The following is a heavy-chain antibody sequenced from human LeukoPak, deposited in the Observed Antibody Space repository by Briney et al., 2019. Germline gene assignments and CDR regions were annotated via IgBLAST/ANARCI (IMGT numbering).Heavy chain of an antibody. J-gene: IGHJ4*02. CDR1: GFTFSSYG. Sequence: LRLSCAASGFTFSSYGMHWIRQHPGKGLEWIGYIYYSGSSYYNPSLRSRVTISVDTSKNHFSLKLSSVTAADTAVYYCARNRDGYNSFDYWGQGTLVTVSS. CDR3: ARNRDGYNSFDY. CDR2: IYYSGSS. V-gene: IGHV4-31*02. D-gene: IGHD5-24*01.